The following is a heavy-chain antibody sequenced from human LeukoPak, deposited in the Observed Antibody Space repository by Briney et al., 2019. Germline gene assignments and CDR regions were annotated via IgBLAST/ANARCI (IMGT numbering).Heavy chain of an antibody. D-gene: IGHD2-2*01. CDR3: ARVKASSSSWTFDQ. J-gene: IGHJ4*02. Sequence: SETLSLTCSVSGGSTNGYYWSWIRQSGGKGLEWIGRIYSSGSTVYNPSLNSRLTMSIDTSKNQFSLTLKSVTDTDTAVYYCARVKASSSSWTFDQWGQGALVTVSS. CDR2: IYSSGST. V-gene: IGHV4-4*07. CDR1: GGSTNGYY.